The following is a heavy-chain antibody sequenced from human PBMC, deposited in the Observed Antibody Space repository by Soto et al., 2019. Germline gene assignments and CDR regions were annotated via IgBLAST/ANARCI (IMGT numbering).Heavy chain of an antibody. J-gene: IGHJ4*02. V-gene: IGHV3-30*18. CDR3: AKGESLYTSSQFDY. Sequence: PGGSLRLSCAASEFTFSSYGMHWVRQAPGKGLEWVATISYDGGNKHYAESVKGRFTISRDNSKNTLYLEMNSLRAEDTAVYYCAKGESLYTSSQFDYWGQGTLVTVS. CDR2: ISYDGGNK. D-gene: IGHD6-13*01. CDR1: EFTFSSYG.